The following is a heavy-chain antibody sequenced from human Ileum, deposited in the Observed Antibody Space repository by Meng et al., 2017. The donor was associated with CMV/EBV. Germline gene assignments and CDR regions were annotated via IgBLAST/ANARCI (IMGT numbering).Heavy chain of an antibody. CDR3: ARSGDPGITVTGAFDI. D-gene: IGHD6-19*01. J-gene: IGHJ4*02. V-gene: IGHV1-3*05. Sequence: QVQIVQSGAGEEKAGASVRVSCKASGYSFTSLGMHWVRQTPGQKLGWIGYINGGNGDTAFSPKAQGRVTMTTDKSASTAYMELNNLRSEDTGIYYCARSGDPGITVTGAFDIWGQGTLVTVSS. CDR1: GYSFTSLG. CDR2: INGGNGDT.